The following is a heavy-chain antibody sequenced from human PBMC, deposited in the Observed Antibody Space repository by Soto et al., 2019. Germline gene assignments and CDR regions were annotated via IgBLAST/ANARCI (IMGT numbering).Heavy chain of an antibody. V-gene: IGHV4-31*03. Sequence: QVQLQESGPGLVKPSQTLSLTCTVSGGSISSGGYYWSWIRQHPGKGLEWIGYIYYSGSTYYNPSLKSRVTISVETSKNQFSLKLSSVTAADTAVYYCARGGFLEWLLSGWFDPWGQGTLVTVSS. CDR1: GGSISSGGYY. CDR2: IYYSGST. CDR3: ARGGFLEWLLSGWFDP. D-gene: IGHD3-3*01. J-gene: IGHJ5*02.